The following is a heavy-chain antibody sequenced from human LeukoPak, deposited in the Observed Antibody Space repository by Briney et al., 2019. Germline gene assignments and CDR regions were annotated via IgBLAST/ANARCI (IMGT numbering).Heavy chain of an antibody. V-gene: IGHV3-23*01. D-gene: IGHD4-11*01. Sequence: GGSLRLSCAASGFTFSSYAMSWVRQAPGKGLEWVSAISGSGGSTYYADSVKGRFTISRDNSKNTLYLQMNSLRAEDTAVYYCAREYSNYVYYYCGMDVWGQGTTVTVSS. J-gene: IGHJ6*02. CDR2: ISGSGGST. CDR1: GFTFSSYA. CDR3: AREYSNYVYYYCGMDV.